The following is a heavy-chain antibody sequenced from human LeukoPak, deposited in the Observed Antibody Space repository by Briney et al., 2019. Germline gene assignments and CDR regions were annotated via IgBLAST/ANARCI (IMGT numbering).Heavy chain of an antibody. D-gene: IGHD6-13*01. V-gene: IGHV1-2*02. CDR3: ARSSSSWYNAFDI. CDR1: GGTFSSYA. CDR2: INPNSGGT. Sequence: GASVKVSCKASGGTFSSYAISWVRQAPGQGLEWMGWINPNSGGTNYAQKFQGRVTMTRDTSITTAYMELSRLRSDDTAVYYCARSSSSWYNAFDIWGQGTLVTVSS. J-gene: IGHJ3*02.